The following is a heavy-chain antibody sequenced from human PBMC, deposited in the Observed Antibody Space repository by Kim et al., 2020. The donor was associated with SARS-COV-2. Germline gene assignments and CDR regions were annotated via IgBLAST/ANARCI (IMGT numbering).Heavy chain of an antibody. CDR3: ARAGRAMVTLNWFDP. V-gene: IGHV4-34*01. CDR1: GGSFSGYY. D-gene: IGHD5-18*01. Sequence: SETLSLTCAVYGGSFSGYYWSWIRQPPGKGLEWIGEINHSGSTNYNPSLKSRVTISVDTSKNQFSLKLSSVTAADTAVYYCARAGRAMVTLNWFDPWGQGTLVTVSS. CDR2: INHSGST. J-gene: IGHJ5*02.